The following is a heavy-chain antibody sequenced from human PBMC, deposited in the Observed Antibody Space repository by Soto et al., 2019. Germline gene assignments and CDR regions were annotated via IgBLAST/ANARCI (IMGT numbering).Heavy chain of an antibody. CDR3: ARVETMLAVVISAFDI. V-gene: IGHV1-18*01. J-gene: IGHJ3*02. Sequence: GASVKVSCKASGYTFTSYGISWVRKAPGPGLEWMGWISAYNGNTNYAQKLQGRVTMTTDTSTSTAYMELRSLRSDDTAVYYCARVETMLAVVISAFDISGQGTMVTLPS. D-gene: IGHD3-22*01. CDR1: GYTFTSYG. CDR2: ISAYNGNT.